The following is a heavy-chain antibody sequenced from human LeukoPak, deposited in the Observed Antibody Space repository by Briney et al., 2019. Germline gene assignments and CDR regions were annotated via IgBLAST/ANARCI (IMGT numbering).Heavy chain of an antibody. V-gene: IGHV4-59*01. D-gene: IGHD2-2*01. Sequence: SETLSLTCTLSGGSISSYYWSWIQQPPGKGLEWIRHIYYSGSTNYNPSLKSRVTISVDTSKNQFSLKLSSVTAADTAVYYCARDHEGYCSSTSCYFGFDPWGQGTLVTASS. CDR1: GGSISSYY. CDR2: IYYSGST. J-gene: IGHJ5*02. CDR3: ARDHEGYCSSTSCYFGFDP.